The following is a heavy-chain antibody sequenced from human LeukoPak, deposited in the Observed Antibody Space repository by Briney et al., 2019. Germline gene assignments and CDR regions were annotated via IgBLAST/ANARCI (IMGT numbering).Heavy chain of an antibody. CDR3: ARGGRHAVTAIVCDHFGS. CDR2: IKQDGSDK. CDR1: GFTFTDYW. V-gene: IGHV3-7*01. J-gene: IGHJ4*02. Sequence: PGGSLRLSCAASGFTFTDYWMSWVRQAPGKGLEWVASIKQDGSDKHYVDSVKGRFTISRDNAKNSQYLQMSSLRAEDTAVYYCARGGRHAVTAIVCDHFGSWGQGTLVTVSS. D-gene: IGHD4-23*01.